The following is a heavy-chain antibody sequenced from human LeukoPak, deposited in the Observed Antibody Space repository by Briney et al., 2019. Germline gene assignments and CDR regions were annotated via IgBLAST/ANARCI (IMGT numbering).Heavy chain of an antibody. CDR3: ARAPDTFDI. CDR1: GYTFTGYY. J-gene: IGHJ3*02. CDR2: INPNSGVT. V-gene: IGHV1-2*02. Sequence: ASVTVSCTASGYTFTGYYMHWVRQAPGQGLEWMGWINPNSGVTDYAQKFQGRVTMTRDTSISTAYMELNRLRSDDTALYYCARAPDTFDIWGQGTMVTVSS.